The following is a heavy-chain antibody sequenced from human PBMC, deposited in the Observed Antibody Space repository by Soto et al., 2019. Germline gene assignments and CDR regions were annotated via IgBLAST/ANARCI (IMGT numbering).Heavy chain of an antibody. CDR3: ARGASGYYDFWSGYYYYYYGMDV. J-gene: IGHJ6*02. CDR1: GFTFSSYW. D-gene: IGHD3-3*01. V-gene: IGHV3-74*01. Sequence: EVQLVESGGGLVQPGGSLRLSCAASGFTFSSYWMHWVRQAPGKGLVWVSRINSDGSSTSYADSVKGRFTISRDNAKNKLELQMNSQRAEDTAVYYCARGASGYYDFWSGYYYYYYGMDVWGQGTTVTVSS. CDR2: INSDGSST.